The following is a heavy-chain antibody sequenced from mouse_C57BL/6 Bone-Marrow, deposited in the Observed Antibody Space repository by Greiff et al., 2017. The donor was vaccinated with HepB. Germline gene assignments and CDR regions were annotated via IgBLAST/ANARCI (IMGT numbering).Heavy chain of an antibody. CDR1: GFSFNTYA. D-gene: IGHD1-1*01. Sequence: EVQGVESGGGLVQPKGSLKLSCAASGFSFNTYAMNWVRQAPGKGLEWVARIRSKSNNYATYYADSVKDRFTISRDDSESMLYLQMNNLKTEDTAMYYCVRRTDYYGSSYWYFDVWGTGTTVTVSS. CDR3: VRRTDYYGSSYWYFDV. V-gene: IGHV10-1*01. CDR2: IRSKSNNYAT. J-gene: IGHJ1*03.